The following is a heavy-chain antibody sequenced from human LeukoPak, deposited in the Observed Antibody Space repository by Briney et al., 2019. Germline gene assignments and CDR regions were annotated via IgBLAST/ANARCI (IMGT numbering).Heavy chain of an antibody. V-gene: IGHV3-30*02. CDR3: ARGPRYGDYPDY. CDR2: TRYDGSNK. J-gene: IGHJ4*02. D-gene: IGHD4-17*01. Sequence: GGSLRLSCAASGFSFSSYGLHWVRQAPGKGLEWVAFTRYDGSNKYYADSVKGRFTISRNNSKNTLYLQMNSLRAEDTAVYYCARGPRYGDYPDYWGQGTLVTVSS. CDR1: GFSFSSYG.